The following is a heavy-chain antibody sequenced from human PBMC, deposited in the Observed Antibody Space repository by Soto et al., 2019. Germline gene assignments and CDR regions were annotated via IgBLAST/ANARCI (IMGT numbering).Heavy chain of an antibody. V-gene: IGHV4-30-4*01. D-gene: IGHD2-2*03. CDR1: GGSISSGNYC. CDR2: ISYSGST. Sequence: QVQLQESGAGLVKPSQTLSLTCTVSGGSISSGNYCWSWIRQPPGKGLEWCGFISYSGSTYYSTSTKSGVTISVDTSMSQYSLKSRVVTAADTSVYDGATVDSPATGLSFFGYWGQGTLVTVSS. J-gene: IGHJ4*02. CDR3: ATVDSPATGLSFFGY.